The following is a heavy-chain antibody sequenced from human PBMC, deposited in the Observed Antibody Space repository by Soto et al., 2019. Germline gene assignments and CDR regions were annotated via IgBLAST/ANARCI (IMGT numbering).Heavy chain of an antibody. CDR2: ISGSGGST. D-gene: IGHD2-15*01. Sequence: GGSLRLSCAASGFTFSSYAMSWVRQAPGKGLEWVSAISGSGGSTYYADSVKGRFTISRDNSKNTLYLQMNSLRAEDTAVYYCAKVKGYCSGGSCHRGYYYGMDVWGQGTTVTVSS. CDR3: AKVKGYCSGGSCHRGYYYGMDV. J-gene: IGHJ6*02. V-gene: IGHV3-23*01. CDR1: GFTFSSYA.